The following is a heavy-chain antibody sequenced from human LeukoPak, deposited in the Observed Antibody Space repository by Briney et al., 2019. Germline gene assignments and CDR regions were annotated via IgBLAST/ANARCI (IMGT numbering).Heavy chain of an antibody. J-gene: IGHJ4*02. CDR3: ARERKGGSSSDY. CDR1: GGSISSYY. V-gene: IGHV4-39*07. Sequence: SETLSLTCTDSGGSISSYYWGWIRQPPGKGLEWIGSIYYSGSTYYNPSLKSRVTISVDTSKNQFSLKLSSVTAADTAVYYCARERKGGSSSDYWGQGTLVTVSS. D-gene: IGHD6-13*01. CDR2: IYYSGST.